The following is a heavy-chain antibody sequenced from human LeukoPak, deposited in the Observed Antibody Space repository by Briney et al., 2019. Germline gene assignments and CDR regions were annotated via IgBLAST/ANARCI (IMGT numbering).Heavy chain of an antibody. D-gene: IGHD3-9*01. CDR2: IYPGDSDT. J-gene: IGHJ4*02. CDR1: GYSFTSYW. Sequence: GESLKISCKGSGYSFTSYWMGWVRQMPGKGLEGMGIIYPGDSDTIYSPSFQGQVTISADKSISTAYLQWSSLKASDTAMYYCARQDDILTHNDYWGQGTLVTVSS. V-gene: IGHV5-51*01. CDR3: ARQDDILTHNDY.